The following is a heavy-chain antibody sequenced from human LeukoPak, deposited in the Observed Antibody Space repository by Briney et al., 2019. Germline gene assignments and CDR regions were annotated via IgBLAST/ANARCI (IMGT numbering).Heavy chain of an antibody. Sequence: ASVKVSCKASGYXFTGYYIHWVRQAPGQGLEWMGWINPNNGSTNYAQKFQGRVTMTRDTSISTAYMELSRLRSDDTAVYYCARESSLSGYSSDAFDIWGQGTMVTVSS. V-gene: IGHV1-2*02. D-gene: IGHD3-22*01. CDR3: ARESSLSGYSSDAFDI. CDR2: INPNNGST. CDR1: GYXFTGYY. J-gene: IGHJ3*02.